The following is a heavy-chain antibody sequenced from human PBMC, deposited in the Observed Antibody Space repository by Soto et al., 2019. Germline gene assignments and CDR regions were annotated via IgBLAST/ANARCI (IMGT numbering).Heavy chain of an antibody. D-gene: IGHD4-17*01. CDR3: ATNYGDYVDY. CDR1: GGSISSSSYY. CDR2: IYYSGST. J-gene: IGHJ4*02. V-gene: IGHV4-39*01. Sequence: KSSETLSLTCTVSGGSISSSSYYWGWIRQPPGKGLEWIGSIYYSGSTYYNPSLKSRVTISVDTSKNQFSLKLSSVTAADTAVYYCATNYGDYVDYWGQGTLVTVSS.